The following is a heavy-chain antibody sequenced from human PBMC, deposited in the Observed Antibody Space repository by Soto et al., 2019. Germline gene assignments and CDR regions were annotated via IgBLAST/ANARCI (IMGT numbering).Heavy chain of an antibody. CDR3: ARARYRAAAGTYPALVPFDP. CDR1: GFTFSSYS. Sequence: PGGSLRLSCAASGFTFSSYSMNWVRQAPGKGLEWVSYISSSSSTIYYADSVKGRFTISRDNAKNSLYLQMNSLRAEDTAVYYCARARYRAAAGTYPALVPFDPWGQGTLVTVSS. CDR2: ISSSSSTI. V-gene: IGHV3-48*01. J-gene: IGHJ5*02. D-gene: IGHD6-13*01.